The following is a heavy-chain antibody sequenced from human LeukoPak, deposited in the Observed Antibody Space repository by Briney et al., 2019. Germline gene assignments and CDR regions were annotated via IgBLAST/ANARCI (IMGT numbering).Heavy chain of an antibody. J-gene: IGHJ5*02. Sequence: ASVKVSCKASGYTFTSYGISWVRQAPGQGLEWMGWISAYNGNTNYARKLQGRVTMTTDTSTSTAYMELRSLRSDDTAVYYCARARYYYDSSHWFDPWGQGTLVTVSS. CDR3: ARARYYYDSSHWFDP. CDR2: ISAYNGNT. V-gene: IGHV1-18*01. CDR1: GYTFTSYG. D-gene: IGHD3-22*01.